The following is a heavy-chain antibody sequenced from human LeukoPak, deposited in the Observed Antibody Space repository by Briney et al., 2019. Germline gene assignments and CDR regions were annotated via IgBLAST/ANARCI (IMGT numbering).Heavy chain of an antibody. Sequence: SETLSLTCTVSGGSISSYYWSWIRQPPGKGLEWLGYIYYSGSTNYNPSLKSRVTISVDTSKNQFSLKLSSVTAADTAVYYCARGFLWFGELSLDYWGQGTLVTVSS. CDR3: ARGFLWFGELSLDY. CDR1: GGSISSYY. J-gene: IGHJ4*02. V-gene: IGHV4-59*01. D-gene: IGHD3-10*01. CDR2: IYYSGST.